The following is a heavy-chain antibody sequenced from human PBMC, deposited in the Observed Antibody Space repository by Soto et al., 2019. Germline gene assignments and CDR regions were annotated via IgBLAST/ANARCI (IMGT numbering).Heavy chain of an antibody. CDR2: INHSGST. V-gene: IGHV4-34*01. J-gene: IGHJ6*02. CDR1: GGSFSGYY. CDR3: ARGRGMVYASYYYYYGMDV. Sequence: SATLSITCAVYGGSFSGYYWSWIRQPPGKGLEWIGEINHSGSTNYNPSLKSRVTISVDTSKNQFSLKLSSVTAADTAVYYCARGRGMVYASYYYYYGMDVWGQGTTVTVSS. D-gene: IGHD2-8*01.